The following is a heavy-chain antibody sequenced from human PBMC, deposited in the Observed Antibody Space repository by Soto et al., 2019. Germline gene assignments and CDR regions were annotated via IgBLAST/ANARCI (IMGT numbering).Heavy chain of an antibody. CDR2: IYHSGTT. J-gene: IGHJ4*02. CDR3: GKEGSSVASQFDY. CDR1: GVSVTSSY. V-gene: IGHV4-59*02. Sequence: SETLSLTCTVSGVSVTSSYWSWIRQPPGKGLEWIGYIYHSGTTVSNPSLKSRVTISVDTSKNQLSLMLTSVTAADTAVYYCGKEGSSVASQFDYWGQGALVTVSS. D-gene: IGHD2-2*01.